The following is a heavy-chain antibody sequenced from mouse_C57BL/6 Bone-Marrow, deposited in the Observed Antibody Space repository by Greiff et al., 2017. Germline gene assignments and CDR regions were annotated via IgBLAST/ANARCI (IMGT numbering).Heavy chain of an antibody. J-gene: IGHJ2*01. D-gene: IGHD1-1*01. CDR3: ARYTTVVAKNY. V-gene: IGHV1-81*01. CDR2: IYPRSGNT. CDR1: GYTFTSYG. Sequence: QVQLKQSGAELARPGASVKLSCKASGYTFTSYGISWVKQRTGQGLEWIGEIYPRSGNTYYNEKFKGKATLTADKSSSTAYMELRRLTSEDSAVYFCARYTTVVAKNYWGQGTTLTVSS.